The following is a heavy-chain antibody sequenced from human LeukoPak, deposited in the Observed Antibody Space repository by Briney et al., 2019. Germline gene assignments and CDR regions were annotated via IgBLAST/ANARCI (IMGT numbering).Heavy chain of an antibody. CDR3: ARGPGIAVAGRFSDY. CDR1: GYSISSGYY. J-gene: IGHJ4*02. Sequence: PSETLSLTCGVSGYSISSGYYWGWIRQPPGKGLEWIGSIYHSGSTYYNPSLKSRLSISVDTSRNQFSLKLSSVTAADTAVYYCARGPGIAVAGRFSDYWGQGTLVTVSS. V-gene: IGHV4-38-2*01. D-gene: IGHD6-19*01. CDR2: IYHSGST.